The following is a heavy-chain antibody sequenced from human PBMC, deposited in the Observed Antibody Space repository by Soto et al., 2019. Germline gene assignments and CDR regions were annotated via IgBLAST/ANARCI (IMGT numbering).Heavy chain of an antibody. CDR2: IYYSGST. CDR3: ARRRGYSFDY. V-gene: IGHV4-59*08. J-gene: IGHJ4*02. Sequence: QVQLQESGPGLVKPSETLSLTCTVSGGSISSYYWCWIRQPPGKGLEWIGYIYYSGSTNYNPSLKSRVTIAVDTSKNQCSRKLSSVTAADTAGYYGARRRGYSFDYWGQGTLVTVSS. D-gene: IGHD6-13*01. CDR1: GGSISSYY.